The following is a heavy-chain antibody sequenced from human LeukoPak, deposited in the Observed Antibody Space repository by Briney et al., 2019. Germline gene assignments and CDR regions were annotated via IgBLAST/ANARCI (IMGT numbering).Heavy chain of an antibody. CDR2: ISSSGSTI. D-gene: IGHD3-10*02. CDR1: GFTFSSFW. Sequence: GGSLRLSCAASGFTFSSFWMSWIRQAPGKGLEWVSYISSSGSTIYYADSVKGRFTISRDNAKNSLYLQMNSLRAEDTAVYYCAELGITMIGGVWGKGTTVTISS. V-gene: IGHV3-48*03. J-gene: IGHJ6*04. CDR3: AELGITMIGGV.